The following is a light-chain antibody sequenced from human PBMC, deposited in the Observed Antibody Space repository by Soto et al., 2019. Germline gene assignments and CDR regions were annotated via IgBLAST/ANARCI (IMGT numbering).Light chain of an antibody. CDR1: QNVSSK. Sequence: EIVMTQSPATLSVSPGERATLSCRASQNVSSKLAWYQQKPGQAPRLLIYSASTRATGIPARFSGSGSGTEFTLTISRLQSEDFAVYYCQQYNNWPPMYTFGQGTKLEIK. J-gene: IGKJ2*01. CDR3: QQYNNWPPMYT. CDR2: SAS. V-gene: IGKV3-15*01.